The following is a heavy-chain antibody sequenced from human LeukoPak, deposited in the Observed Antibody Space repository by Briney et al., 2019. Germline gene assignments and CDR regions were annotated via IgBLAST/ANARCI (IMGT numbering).Heavy chain of an antibody. CDR3: ARLVQRITLVRGVKPRHFDY. CDR2: IYHSGRT. CDR1: GGSFSDYY. J-gene: IGHJ4*02. V-gene: IGHV4-34*01. D-gene: IGHD3-10*01. Sequence: PSETLSLTCAVYGGSFSDYYWSWIRQPPGKGLEWIGEIYHSGRTNYNPSLKSRVTISVDTSKNQFSLKLTSVTAADKGLYYCARLVQRITLVRGVKPRHFDYWGQGTLVTVSS.